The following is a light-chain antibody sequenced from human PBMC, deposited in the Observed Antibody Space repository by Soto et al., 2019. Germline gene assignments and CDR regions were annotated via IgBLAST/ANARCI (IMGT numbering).Light chain of an antibody. CDR3: SSYTSSSTPLYV. J-gene: IGLJ1*01. CDR2: EVS. CDR1: SSDVGGYNY. Sequence: QSVLTQPASVSGSPGQSITISCTGTSSDVGGYNYVSWYQQHPGKAPKLMIYEVSHRPSGVSNRFSGSKSGNTASLTISGLQAEDEADYYCSSYTSSSTPLYVFGTGTKVTVL. V-gene: IGLV2-14*01.